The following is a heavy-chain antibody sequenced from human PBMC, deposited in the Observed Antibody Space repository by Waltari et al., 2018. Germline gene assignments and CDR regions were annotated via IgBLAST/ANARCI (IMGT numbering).Heavy chain of an antibody. D-gene: IGHD1-20*01. J-gene: IGHJ4*02. CDR2: IYHSGGT. V-gene: IGHV4-38-2*01. Sequence: QVQLQESGPGLVKPSETLSLTCAVSGYSISSGYYWGWIRQPPGKGLEWIGSIYHSGGTDYNPSLRSRVTISVDTAKNQCSLKLSSVTAADTAVYYCARLPHTIYNWNDVVGVGYWGQGTLVTVSS. CDR1: GYSISSGYY. CDR3: ARLPHTIYNWNDVVGVGY.